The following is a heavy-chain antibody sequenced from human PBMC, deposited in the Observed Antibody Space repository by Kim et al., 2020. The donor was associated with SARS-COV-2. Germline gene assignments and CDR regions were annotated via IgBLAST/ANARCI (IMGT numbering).Heavy chain of an antibody. D-gene: IGHD6-13*01. CDR2: INHSGST. CDR1: GGSFSGYY. J-gene: IGHJ4*02. V-gene: IGHV4-34*01. Sequence: SETLSLTCAVYGGSFSGYYWSWIRQPPGKGLEWIGEINHSGSTNYNPSLKSRVTISVDTSKNQFSLKLSSVTAADTAVYYCASRDSRSWGGVDYWGQGTLVTVSS. CDR3: ASRDSRSWGGVDY.